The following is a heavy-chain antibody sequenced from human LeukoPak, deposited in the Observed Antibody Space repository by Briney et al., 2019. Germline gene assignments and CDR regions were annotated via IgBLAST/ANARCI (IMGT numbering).Heavy chain of an antibody. J-gene: IGHJ4*02. Sequence: GGSLRLSCTTTGITFSNYWMHWVRQAPGKGLVWVSHIIQDGSVTSYADSVKGRFTISRDNAKNTVYLQMNSLRAEDTAVYYCATDDYRGLGYWGQGTLVTVSP. CDR3: ATDDYRGLGY. CDR2: IIQDGSVT. CDR1: GITFSNYW. V-gene: IGHV3-74*01. D-gene: IGHD4-11*01.